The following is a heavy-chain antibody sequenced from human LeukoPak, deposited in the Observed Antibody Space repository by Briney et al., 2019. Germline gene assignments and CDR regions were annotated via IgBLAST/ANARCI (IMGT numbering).Heavy chain of an antibody. J-gene: IGHJ4*02. CDR2: ISSSGSTI. CDR3: ARYCTGSEGYFDY. Sequence: PGGSLRLSCAASGFTFSNAWMSWVRQAPGKGLEWVSYISSSGSTIYYADSVKGRFTISRDNAKNSLYLQMNSLRAEDTAVYYCARYCTGSEGYFDYWGQGTLVTVSS. V-gene: IGHV3-11*04. CDR1: GFTFSNAW. D-gene: IGHD2-8*02.